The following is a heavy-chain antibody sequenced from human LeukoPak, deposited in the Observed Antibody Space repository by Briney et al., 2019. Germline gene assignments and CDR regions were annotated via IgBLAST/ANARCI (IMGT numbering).Heavy chain of an antibody. D-gene: IGHD6-19*01. V-gene: IGHV4-39*07. CDR3: ARLKAGPYSSGWYETDY. Sequence: GSLRLSCAVSGFTVSSNYMNWARQPPGKGLEWIGSIYYSGSTYYNPSLKSRVTISVDTSKNQFSLKLSSVTAADTAVYYCARLKAGPYSSGWYETDYWGQGTLVTVSS. J-gene: IGHJ4*02. CDR2: IYYSGST. CDR1: GFTVSSNY.